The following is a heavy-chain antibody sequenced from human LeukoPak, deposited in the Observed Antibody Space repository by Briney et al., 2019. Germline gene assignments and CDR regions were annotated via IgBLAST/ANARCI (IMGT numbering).Heavy chain of an antibody. CDR3: ARATWDPNYYYYMDV. V-gene: IGHV3-7*01. CDR1: GFTFSSFW. J-gene: IGHJ6*03. Sequence: GSLRLSCAASGFTFSSFWMSWVRQAPGKGLEWVANINEDGSEKKYVDSVKGRFTISRDNAKNSLFLQMNSLRAEDTAVYFCARATWDPNYYYYMDVWGKGTTVTISS. D-gene: IGHD1-26*01. CDR2: INEDGSEK.